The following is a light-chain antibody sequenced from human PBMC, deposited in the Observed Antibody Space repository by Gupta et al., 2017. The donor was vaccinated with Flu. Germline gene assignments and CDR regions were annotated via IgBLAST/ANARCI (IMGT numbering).Light chain of an antibody. CDR2: DVN. Sequence: QSALTQPRPVSGSPGQSVTISCTGTSINVGAYNYVSWYQHLPGKAPKVIITDVNKRRPSGAPDRFSCSTSGNTAFLTTSGLQAEDEADYYCCSYAGSNTFAFVFGTGTKVTVL. CDR3: CSYAGSNTFAFV. V-gene: IGLV2-11*01. CDR1: SINVGAYNY. J-gene: IGLJ1*01.